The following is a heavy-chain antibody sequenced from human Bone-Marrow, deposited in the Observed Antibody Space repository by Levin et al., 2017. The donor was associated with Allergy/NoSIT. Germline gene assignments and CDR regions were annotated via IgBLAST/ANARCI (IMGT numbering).Heavy chain of an antibody. CDR1: GFTFSSYA. Sequence: SCAASGFTFSSYAMHWVRQAPGKGLEWVAVISYDGSNKYYADSVKGRFTISRDNSKNTLYLQMNSLRAEDTAVYYCARYLLLDYWGQGTLVTVSS. J-gene: IGHJ4*02. D-gene: IGHD3-22*01. V-gene: IGHV3-30-3*01. CDR3: ARYLLLDY. CDR2: ISYDGSNK.